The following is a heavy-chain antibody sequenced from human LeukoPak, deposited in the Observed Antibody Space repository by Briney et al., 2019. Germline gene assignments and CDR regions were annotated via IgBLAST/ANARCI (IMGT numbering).Heavy chain of an antibody. Sequence: PGGSLRLSCAASGFTFSRRWMSWVRQAPGKGLERVAHMNQDGSAIYSIDSVKGRFTISRDNDKNSLYLQMTGLTVADTAVYYCARTVPGYPDDYFDYWGQGTLVTVSS. CDR1: GFTFSRRW. V-gene: IGHV3-7*01. CDR3: ARTVPGYPDDYFDY. D-gene: IGHD6-19*01. J-gene: IGHJ4*02. CDR2: MNQDGSAI.